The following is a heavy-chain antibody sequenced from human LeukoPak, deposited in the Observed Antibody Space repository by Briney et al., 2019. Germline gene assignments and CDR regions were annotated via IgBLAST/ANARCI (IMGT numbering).Heavy chain of an antibody. CDR3: ARSFLLDYDSSGTSVG. Sequence: PGGSLRLSCAASGFTFSSYAMSWVRQAPGKGLERVSAISGSGGSTYYADSVKGRFTISRDNAKNSLYLQMNSLRAEDTAVYYCARSFLLDYDSSGTSVGWGQGTLVTVSS. D-gene: IGHD3-22*01. CDR2: ISGSGGST. J-gene: IGHJ4*02. V-gene: IGHV3-23*01. CDR1: GFTFSSYA.